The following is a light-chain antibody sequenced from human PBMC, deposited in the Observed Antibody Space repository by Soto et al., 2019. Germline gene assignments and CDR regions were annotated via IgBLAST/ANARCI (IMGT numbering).Light chain of an antibody. Sequence: QSALTQPTSVSGSPGQSITISCTGNHNDIGTYDYVSWYQQHPGRAPRLLIHGVTTRPSGISGRFSASKSGLTASLTISGLQPEDEADYYCSSFTSKRIYVFGPAIKVTLL. CDR1: HNDIGTYDY. J-gene: IGLJ1*01. V-gene: IGLV2-14*03. CDR3: SSFTSKRIYV. CDR2: GVT.